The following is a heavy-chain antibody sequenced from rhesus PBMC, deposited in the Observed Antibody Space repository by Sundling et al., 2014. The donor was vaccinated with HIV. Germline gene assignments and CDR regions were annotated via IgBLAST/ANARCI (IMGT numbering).Heavy chain of an antibody. CDR2: ISGSGGST. CDR1: GGSISSHNW. CDR3: ARRKGGYAFES. J-gene: IGHJ4*01. Sequence: QVQLQESGPGLVKPSETLSLTCAVSGGSISSHNWWSWIRQSPGKGLEWIGGISGSGGSTDYNPSLKSRVTISTDTSKNQFSLELNSVTAADTAVYYCARRKGGYAFESWGQGVLVTVSS. D-gene: IGHD2-39*01. V-gene: IGHV4-93*01.